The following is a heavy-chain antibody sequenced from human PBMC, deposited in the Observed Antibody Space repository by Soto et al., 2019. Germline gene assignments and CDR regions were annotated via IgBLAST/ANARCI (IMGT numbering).Heavy chain of an antibody. D-gene: IGHD5-18*01. CDR3: AKTLDTAMVTPFDY. CDR1: GFTFDDYA. V-gene: IGHV3-9*01. Sequence: EVQLVESGGGLVQPGRSLRLSCAASGFTFDDYAMHWVRQAPGKGLEWVSGISWHSGSIGYADSVKGRFTISRDNAKNSLYLQINSLRAEDTALYYCAKTLDTAMVTPFDYWGQGTLVTVSS. J-gene: IGHJ4*02. CDR2: ISWHSGSI.